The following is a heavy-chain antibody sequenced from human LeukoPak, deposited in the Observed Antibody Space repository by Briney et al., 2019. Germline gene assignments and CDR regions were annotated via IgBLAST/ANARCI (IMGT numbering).Heavy chain of an antibody. CDR1: GGSISSGSFY. CDR3: ARTRYSGSYYDYYYYYMDV. J-gene: IGHJ6*03. CDR2: LYTRGST. V-gene: IGHV4-61*02. Sequence: PSETLSLTCTVSGGSISSGSFYWSWIRQPAGKGLEWIGRLYTRGSTNYNPSLKSRVTISVDTSKNQFSLKLSSVTAADTAVYYCARTRYSGSYYDYYYYYMDVWGKGTTVTVSS. D-gene: IGHD1-26*01.